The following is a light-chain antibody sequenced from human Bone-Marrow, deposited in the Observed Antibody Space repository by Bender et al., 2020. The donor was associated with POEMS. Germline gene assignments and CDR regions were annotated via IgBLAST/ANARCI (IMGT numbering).Light chain of an antibody. CDR3: QAWDSSAQVV. Sequence: SYDLTQPASVTVSPGQTARITCSGDELGNKDVSWHQQKAGQTPVLAMYRDKKRPSGIPERFSGSNSGNTATLIISETQAVDEADYYCQAWDSSAQVVFGGGTKLTVL. J-gene: IGLJ2*01. CDR1: ELGNKD. V-gene: IGLV3-1*01. CDR2: RDK.